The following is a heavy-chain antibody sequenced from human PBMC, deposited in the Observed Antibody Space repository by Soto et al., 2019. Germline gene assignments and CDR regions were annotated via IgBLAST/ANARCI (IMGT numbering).Heavy chain of an antibody. V-gene: IGHV3-30-3*01. CDR3: ARDPSDYYDTSGYAGPFDY. CDR2: MSSDGSNK. J-gene: IGHJ4*02. Sequence: QVQLVESGGGVVQPGTSLRLSCAASGFTFSGFTMHWVRQAPGEGLEWVAVMSSDGSNKYYARSVKGRFTISRDNSKNELYLQMKSLRAEDTAVYYCARDPSDYYDTSGYAGPFDYWGQGTLVTVSS. D-gene: IGHD3-22*01. CDR1: GFTFSGFT.